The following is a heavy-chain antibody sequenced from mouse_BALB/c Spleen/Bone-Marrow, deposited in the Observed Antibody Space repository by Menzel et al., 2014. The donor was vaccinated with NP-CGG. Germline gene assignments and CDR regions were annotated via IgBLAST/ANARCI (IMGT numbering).Heavy chain of an antibody. D-gene: IGHD2-4*01. V-gene: IGHV5-6*01. CDR3: ARQTYYDYDGYFDY. Sequence: EVMLVESGRDLVKPGGSLKLSCAASGFTFSSYGMSWVRQTPDKRLEWVATISSGGSYTYYPDSVKGRFTISRDDAKNNLYLQMSSLNSEDTAMYYCARQTYYDYDGYFDYWGQGTTLTVSS. CDR1: GFTFSSYG. CDR2: ISSGGSYT. J-gene: IGHJ2*01.